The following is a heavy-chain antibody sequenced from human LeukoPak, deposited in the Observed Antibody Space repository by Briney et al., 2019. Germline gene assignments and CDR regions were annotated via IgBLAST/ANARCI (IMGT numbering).Heavy chain of an antibody. Sequence: SETLSLTCSVSGDSVSRSDSYWDWIRQPPGKGLEWIGTIYYSGRTYYSPSLKSRVTMSVDPSNNQFSLNLRSVTAADTALYYCARRPYYDGSGYLEWGQGTLLSVSS. CDR2: IYYSGRT. CDR3: ARRPYYDGSGYLE. D-gene: IGHD3-22*01. J-gene: IGHJ1*01. V-gene: IGHV4-39*01. CDR1: GDSVSRSDSY.